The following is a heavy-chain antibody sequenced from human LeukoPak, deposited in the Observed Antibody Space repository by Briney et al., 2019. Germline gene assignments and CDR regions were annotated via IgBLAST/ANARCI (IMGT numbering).Heavy chain of an antibody. CDR1: GFTFSSSN. D-gene: IGHD1-26*01. V-gene: IGHV3-48*01. CDR2: ITGSSSAM. CDR3: ASDVVAGTTNY. Sequence: PGGSLRLSCAASGFTFSSSNMHWVRQAPGKGLEWVSYITGSSSAMYYADSVKGRFTISRDNAKDSLFLQMNSLRAEDTAVYYCASDVVAGTTNYWGQGTLVTVSS. J-gene: IGHJ4*02.